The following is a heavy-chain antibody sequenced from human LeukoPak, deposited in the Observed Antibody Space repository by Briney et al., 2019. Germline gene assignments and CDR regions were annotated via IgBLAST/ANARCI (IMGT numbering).Heavy chain of an antibody. J-gene: IGHJ5*02. CDR1: GGSISSYY. V-gene: IGHV4-4*07. D-gene: IGHD2-21*02. Sequence: SGTLSLTCTVSGGSISSYYWSWIRQPAGKGLEWIGRIYTSGSTNYNPSLKSRVTMSVDTSKNQFSLKLSSVTAADTAVYYCARQRTSMVVTARNWFDPWGQGTLVTVSS. CDR3: ARQRTSMVVTARNWFDP. CDR2: IYTSGST.